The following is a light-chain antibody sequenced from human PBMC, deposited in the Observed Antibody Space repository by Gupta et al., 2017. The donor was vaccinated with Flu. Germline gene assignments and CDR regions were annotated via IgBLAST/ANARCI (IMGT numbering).Light chain of an antibody. CDR2: GAS. J-gene: IGKJ4*01. CDR1: QSIRSSY. V-gene: IGKV3-20*01. Sequence: GTLFLSPGERATLSCRASQSIRSSYLAWYQQKPGQAPRLLIYGASSRATGIPDRFSGSGSGTAFTLTISRLEPEDFAVYYCQQDGDSPLTFGGGTKVEI. CDR3: QQDGDSPLT.